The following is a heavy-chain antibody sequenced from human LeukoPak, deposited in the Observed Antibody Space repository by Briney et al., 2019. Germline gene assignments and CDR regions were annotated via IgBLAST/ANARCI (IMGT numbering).Heavy chain of an antibody. V-gene: IGHV3-30*18. J-gene: IGHJ4*02. CDR1: GFTFSSYG. Sequence: GGSLRLSCAASGFTFSSYGMHWVRQAPGKGLEWVAVISYDGSNKYYADSVKGRFTISRDNSKNTLYLQMNSLRAEDTAVYYCAKDHDSSGYGYWGQGTLVTVSS. CDR2: ISYDGSNK. CDR3: AKDHDSSGYGY. D-gene: IGHD3-22*01.